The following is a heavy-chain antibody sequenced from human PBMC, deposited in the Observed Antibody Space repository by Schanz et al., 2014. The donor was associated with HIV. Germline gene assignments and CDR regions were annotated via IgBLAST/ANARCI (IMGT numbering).Heavy chain of an antibody. J-gene: IGHJ6*02. CDR1: GYGFTGFG. D-gene: IGHD1-26*01. CDR3: ARGPKWEGLMDV. V-gene: IGHV1-8*01. CDR2: MNPSTGNS. Sequence: QVQEVQSGRETKKPGDSVKVSCRTSGYGFTGFGISWVRQAPGLGLEWMGWMNPSTGNSGYAQTFQVRVTMTRDTSISTAYLEVDSLKSEDTAVYYCARGPKWEGLMDVWGQGTTVIVSS.